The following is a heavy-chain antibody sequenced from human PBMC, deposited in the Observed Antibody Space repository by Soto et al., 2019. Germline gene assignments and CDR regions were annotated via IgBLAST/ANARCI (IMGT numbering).Heavy chain of an antibody. J-gene: IGHJ4*02. V-gene: IGHV3-30*18. CDR1: GFTFNNNG. CDR2: ISYDGSNK. Sequence: QVQLVESGGGVVQPGRSLRLSCAASGFTFNNNGMHWVRQAPGKGLEWVAIISYDGSNKYYADSVKSRFTISRDNSKNTLYLQMDSLRAEDTAVYYCAKGGAGAYYYDSSGYHIDYWGQGTLVTVSS. D-gene: IGHD3-22*01. CDR3: AKGGAGAYYYDSSGYHIDY.